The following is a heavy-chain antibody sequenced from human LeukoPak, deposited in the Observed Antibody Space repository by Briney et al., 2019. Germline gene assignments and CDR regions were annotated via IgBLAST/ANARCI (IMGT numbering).Heavy chain of an antibody. D-gene: IGHD3-3*01. CDR3: AKVPNPGVTFNAKFYMDV. Sequence: PGGSLRLSCAASGFTFSRYTINWVRQAPGKGLEWVSSITSDTRYIFYADSVKGRFTISRDNAQKSLYLQMNSLRAEDTAVYYCAKVPNPGVTFNAKFYMDVWGKGTTVTVSS. J-gene: IGHJ6*03. V-gene: IGHV3-21*04. CDR2: ITSDTRYI. CDR1: GFTFSRYT.